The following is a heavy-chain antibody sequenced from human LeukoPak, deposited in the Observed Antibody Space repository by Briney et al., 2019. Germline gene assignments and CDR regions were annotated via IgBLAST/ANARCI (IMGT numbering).Heavy chain of an antibody. D-gene: IGHD6-19*01. Sequence: PSETLSLTCSVSGYSIISGYHWAWIRQPPGKGLGWIGSIYRDGSTYYNPSLKSRITMSVDTSKNQFSLEVNSVTAADTAVYYCATDEGWPTEYFQHWGQGTLVTVSS. CDR1: GYSIISGYH. V-gene: IGHV4-38-2*02. CDR2: IYRDGST. CDR3: ATDEGWPTEYFQH. J-gene: IGHJ1*01.